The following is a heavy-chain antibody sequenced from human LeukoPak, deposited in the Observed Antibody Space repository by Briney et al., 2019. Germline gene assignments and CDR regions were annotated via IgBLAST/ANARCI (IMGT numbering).Heavy chain of an antibody. D-gene: IGHD3-22*01. CDR3: ARVLGYYDSSTYYSPWAFDI. V-gene: IGHV3-48*03. Sequence: GGSLLLCCAASGFTFRSYGMNWVRQAPGKGLEWVSYISSSGSSIYYADSVKGRFTISRDNAKNSLYLQMNSLRAEDTAVYYCARVLGYYDSSTYYSPWAFDIWGQGTMVTVSS. CDR2: ISSSGSSI. CDR1: GFTFRSYG. J-gene: IGHJ3*02.